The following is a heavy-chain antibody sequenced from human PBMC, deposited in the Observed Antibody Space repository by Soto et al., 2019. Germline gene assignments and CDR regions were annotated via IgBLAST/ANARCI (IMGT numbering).Heavy chain of an antibody. V-gene: IGHV5-10-1*01. CDR2: IDPSDSYT. J-gene: IGHJ5*02. Sequence: GESLKISCKGSGYIFTTDWISCFLQMPGKGPEWMGRIDPSDSYTNYSPSFQGHVTISVDKSISTAYLQWSSLKASDTAMYYCARLRIAAPGNPGPWGQGTLVTVSS. CDR3: ARLRIAAPGNPGP. CDR1: GYIFTTDW. D-gene: IGHD6-13*01.